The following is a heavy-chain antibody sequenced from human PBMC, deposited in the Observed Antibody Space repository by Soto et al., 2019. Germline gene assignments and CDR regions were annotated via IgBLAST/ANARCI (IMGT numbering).Heavy chain of an antibody. Sequence: ASVKVSCKASGYTFTSYYMHWVRQAPGQGLEWMGIINPSGGSTSYAQKFQGRVTMTRDTSTSTVYMELSSLRSEDTAVYYCARAHVDILTGYYNPIYYYYMDVWGKGTTVTVSS. CDR2: INPSGGST. V-gene: IGHV1-46*01. J-gene: IGHJ6*03. CDR3: ARAHVDILTGYYNPIYYYYMDV. D-gene: IGHD3-9*01. CDR1: GYTFTSYY.